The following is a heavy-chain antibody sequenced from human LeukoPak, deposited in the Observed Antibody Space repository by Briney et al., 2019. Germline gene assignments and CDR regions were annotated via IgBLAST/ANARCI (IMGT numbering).Heavy chain of an antibody. Sequence: SETLSLTCAVYGGSFSGYYWSWIRQPPGKGLEWIGYIYYSGSTNYNPSLKSRVTISVDTSKNQFSLKLSSVTAADTAVYYCARRAVTTNTDWYFDLWGRGTLVTVSS. V-gene: IGHV4-59*01. CDR2: IYYSGST. D-gene: IGHD4-17*01. J-gene: IGHJ2*01. CDR3: ARRAVTTNTDWYFDL. CDR1: GGSFSGYY.